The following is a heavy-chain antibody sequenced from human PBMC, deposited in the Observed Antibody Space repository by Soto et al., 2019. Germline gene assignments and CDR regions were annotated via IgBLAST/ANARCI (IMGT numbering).Heavy chain of an antibody. CDR2: IYYSGNT. Sequence: SETLSLTCTVSGGSISSSSYYWGWIRQPPGKGLEWIGSIYYSGNTYYNPSLKSRVTISIDRSKDQFSLKLNSVTAADTAVYYCASDYGSGSYRFDYWGQGILVTVSS. V-gene: IGHV4-39*07. D-gene: IGHD3-10*01. CDR1: GGSISSSSYY. J-gene: IGHJ4*02. CDR3: ASDYGSGSYRFDY.